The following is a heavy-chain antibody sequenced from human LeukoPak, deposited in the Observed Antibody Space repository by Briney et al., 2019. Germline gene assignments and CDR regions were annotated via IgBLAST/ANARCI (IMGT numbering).Heavy chain of an antibody. V-gene: IGHV4-39*07. CDR1: GGSISSYY. CDR3: ARGVAGPSVDY. Sequence: SETLSLTCTVSGGSISSYYWSWIRQPPGKGLEWIGSIYYSGSTYYNPSLKSRVTISVDTSKDQFSLKLSSVTAADTAVYYCARGVAGPSVDYWGQGTLVTVSS. CDR2: IYYSGST. J-gene: IGHJ4*02. D-gene: IGHD6-19*01.